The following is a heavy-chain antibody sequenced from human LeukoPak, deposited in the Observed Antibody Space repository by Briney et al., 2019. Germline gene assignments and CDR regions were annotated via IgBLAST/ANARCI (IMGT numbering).Heavy chain of an antibody. Sequence: GGSLRLSCAASGLTFSSYSMNWVRQAPGKGLEWVSYISSSSGTIYYADSVKGRFTISRDNAKNSLYLQMNSLRAEDTAVYYCAKGSRIAAAGRFWGQGTMVTVSS. CDR2: ISSSSGTI. J-gene: IGHJ3*01. CDR3: AKGSRIAAAGRF. V-gene: IGHV3-48*04. D-gene: IGHD6-13*01. CDR1: GLTFSSYS.